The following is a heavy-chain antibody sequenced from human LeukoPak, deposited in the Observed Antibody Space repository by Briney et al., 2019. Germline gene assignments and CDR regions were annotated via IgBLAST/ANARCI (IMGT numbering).Heavy chain of an antibody. D-gene: IGHD6-13*01. J-gene: IGHJ6*02. CDR1: GFTVSSNY. CDR2: IYNGGST. V-gene: IGHV3-66*01. CDR3: ARSKPPAVRDYCGLDV. Sequence: AGGSLRLSCAASGFTVSSNYMNWVRQAPGRGLEWVSVIYNGGSTYYVDSVKGRFTISRDTSKNTLYLLMNSLRAEDTAVYFCARSKPPAVRDYCGLDVWGQGTTVTVSS.